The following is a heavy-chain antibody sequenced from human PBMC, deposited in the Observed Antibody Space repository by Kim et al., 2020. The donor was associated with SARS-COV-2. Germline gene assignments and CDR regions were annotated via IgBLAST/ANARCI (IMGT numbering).Heavy chain of an antibody. V-gene: IGHV3-23*01. D-gene: IGHD3-22*01. CDR2: ISGSGGST. Sequence: GGSLRLSCAASGFTFSSYAMSWVRQAPGKGLEWVSAISGSGGSTYYADSVKGRFTISRDNSKNTLYLQMNSLRAEDTAVYYCAKQSDLSSYYDSSGYYTRPLEYWGQGTLVTVSS. J-gene: IGHJ4*02. CDR1: GFTFSSYA. CDR3: AKQSDLSSYYDSSGYYTRPLEY.